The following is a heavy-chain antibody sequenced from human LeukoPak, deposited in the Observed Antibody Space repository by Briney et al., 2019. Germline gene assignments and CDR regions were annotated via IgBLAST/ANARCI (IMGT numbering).Heavy chain of an antibody. J-gene: IGHJ4*02. CDR3: GRDPRTGFDY. Sequence: PGGSLRLSCAASGLTFSTSWMHWVRHAPGKGLVWVSHINLDGSMPKYLRPVKSRFTISRDNDKNPPYLQMNSRRAEDTVVYYWGRDPRTGFDYWGQGTLVTVSS. D-gene: IGHD1-14*01. CDR1: GLTFSTSW. V-gene: IGHV3-74*01. CDR2: INLDGSMP.